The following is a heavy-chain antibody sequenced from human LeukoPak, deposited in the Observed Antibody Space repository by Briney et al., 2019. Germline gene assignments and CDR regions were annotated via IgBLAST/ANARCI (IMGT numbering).Heavy chain of an antibody. J-gene: IGHJ4*02. CDR3: AREVYSSSWSYYFDY. V-gene: IGHV3-48*03. Sequence: GGSLRLSCAASGLTFSGDEMNWVRQAPGKGLEWVSYISSSSNIIYYADSVKGRFTISRDNAKNSLYLQMNSLRAEDTAVYYCAREVYSSSWSYYFDYWGQGTLVTVSS. D-gene: IGHD6-13*01. CDR2: ISSSSNII. CDR1: GLTFSGDE.